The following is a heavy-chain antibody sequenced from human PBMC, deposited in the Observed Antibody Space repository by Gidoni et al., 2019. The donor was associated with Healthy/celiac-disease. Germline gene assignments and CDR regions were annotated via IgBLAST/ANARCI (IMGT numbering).Heavy chain of an antibody. V-gene: IGHV3-30-3*01. J-gene: IGHJ4*02. Sequence: QVQLVESGGGVVQPGRSLRRSCAASGFTFSSYSMHWVRQAPGKGLEWVAVISYDGSNKYYADSVKGRFTISRDNSKNTLYLQMNSLRAEDTAVYYCARDLEDIVVVVAATPYYWGQGTLVTVSS. CDR2: ISYDGSNK. D-gene: IGHD2-15*01. CDR1: GFTFSSYS. CDR3: ARDLEDIVVVVAATPYY.